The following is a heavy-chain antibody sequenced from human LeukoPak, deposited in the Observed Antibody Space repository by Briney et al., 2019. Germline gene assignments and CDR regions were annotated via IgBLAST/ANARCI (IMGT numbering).Heavy chain of an antibody. CDR2: IKQDGSEK. CDR1: GFTFSSYW. Sequence: GGSLRLSCAASGFTFSSYWMSWVRQAPGKGLEWVANIKQDGSEKYYVDSVKGRFTISRDSAKNSLYLQMNSLRAEDTAVYYCAAGGDPSWYFDLWGRGTLVTVSS. CDR3: AAGGDPSWYFDL. J-gene: IGHJ2*01. D-gene: IGHD4-17*01. V-gene: IGHV3-7*01.